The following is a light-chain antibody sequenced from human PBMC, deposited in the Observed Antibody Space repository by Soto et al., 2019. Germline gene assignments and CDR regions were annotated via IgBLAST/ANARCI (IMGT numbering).Light chain of an antibody. Sequence: QSVLTQPPSASGTPGQRGTISCSGSSSNIGSNYVYWYQQLPGTAPKLLIYRNNQRPSGVPDRFSGSKSGTSASLAISGLRSEDVADYYCAAWDDSLSVVVFGGGTKLTVL. CDR1: SSNIGSNY. J-gene: IGLJ2*01. V-gene: IGLV1-47*01. CDR2: RNN. CDR3: AAWDDSLSVVV.